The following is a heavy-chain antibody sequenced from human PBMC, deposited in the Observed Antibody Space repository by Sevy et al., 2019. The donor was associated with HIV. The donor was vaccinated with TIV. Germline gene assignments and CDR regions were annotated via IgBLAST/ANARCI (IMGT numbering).Heavy chain of an antibody. CDR1: GGSIIGNNW. CDR2: IYHTGST. CDR3: LANESDGRAYFDY. V-gene: IGHV4-4*02. J-gene: IGHJ4*02. D-gene: IGHD1-26*01. Sequence: SETLSLTCAVSGGSIIGNNWWSWVRPAPGKGLEWIGDIYHTGSTHYNPSVRGRVTISLDKSKNQLSLKHDSVTAADTAVYYCLANESDGRAYFDYWGQGILVTVSS.